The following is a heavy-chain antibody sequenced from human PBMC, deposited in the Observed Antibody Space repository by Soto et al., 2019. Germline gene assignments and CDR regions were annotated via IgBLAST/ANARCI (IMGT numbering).Heavy chain of an antibody. V-gene: IGHV3-11*01. CDR2: ISSSGSTI. CDR1: GFTFSDYY. J-gene: IGHJ6*02. CDR3: ATPTVTPHYGMDV. D-gene: IGHD4-17*01. Sequence: QVQLVESGGGLVKPGGSLRLSCAASGFTFSDYYMSWIRQAPGKGLEWVSYISSSGSTIYYADSVKGRFTISRDNAKNTLYLQLNSLRGEDTAVYYCATPTVTPHYGMDVWGQGTKVTVSS.